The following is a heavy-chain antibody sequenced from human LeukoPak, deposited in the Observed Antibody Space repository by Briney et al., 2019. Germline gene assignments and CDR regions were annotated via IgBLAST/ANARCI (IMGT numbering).Heavy chain of an antibody. CDR3: ARVRAVTSDLDY. Sequence: SETLSLTCTVSGYSISSGYYWGWIRPPPGKGLEWIGSINHSGSTYYNPSLKSRVTISVDTSKNQFSLKLSSVTAADTAVYYCARVRAVTSDLDYWGQGTLVTVSS. J-gene: IGHJ4*02. V-gene: IGHV4-38-2*02. CDR2: INHSGST. D-gene: IGHD4-17*01. CDR1: GYSISSGYY.